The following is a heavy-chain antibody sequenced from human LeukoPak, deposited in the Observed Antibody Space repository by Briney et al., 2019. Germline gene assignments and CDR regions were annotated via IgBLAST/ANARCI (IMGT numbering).Heavy chain of an antibody. Sequence: PGGSLRLSCAASGFTFSNCAMNWVRQAPGKGLEWVSAISGSGGRTFYAESVKGRFTISRDNSKKTVHLQMSSLRAEDTAVYYCAKGGRDTGGNWFDPWGQGTLVTVSS. CDR1: GFTFSNCA. D-gene: IGHD2-8*02. CDR3: AKGGRDTGGNWFDP. CDR2: ISGSGGRT. V-gene: IGHV3-23*01. J-gene: IGHJ5*02.